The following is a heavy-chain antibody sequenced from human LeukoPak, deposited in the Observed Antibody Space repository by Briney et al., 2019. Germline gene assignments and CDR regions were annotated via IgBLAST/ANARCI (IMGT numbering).Heavy chain of an antibody. D-gene: IGHD4-17*01. CDR3: ARRERTAVTHFDY. J-gene: IGHJ4*02. CDR2: IIPIIDTS. CDR1: GGTFSSHS. Sequence: ASVKVSCKVSGGTFSSHSINWVRQAPGQGLEWRGRIIPIIDTSKYAQRFQGRVTITADKSTSTAYMELSSLRSDDTAVYFCARRERTAVTHFDYWGQGTLVTVSS. V-gene: IGHV1-69*08.